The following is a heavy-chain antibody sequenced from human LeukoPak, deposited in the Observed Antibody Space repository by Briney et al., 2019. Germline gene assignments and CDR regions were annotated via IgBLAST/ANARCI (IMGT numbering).Heavy chain of an antibody. CDR1: GYTFTCYY. D-gene: IGHD3-9*01. V-gene: IGHV1-46*01. CDR3: ARARLTHYYYHYGMDV. Sequence: ASVKVSCKASGYTFTCYYMHWVRQAPGQGLEWMGIINPSGGSTSYAQKFQGRVTMTRDTSTSTVYMELSSLRSEDTAVYYCARARLTHYYYHYGMDVWGQGTTVTVSS. J-gene: IGHJ6*02. CDR2: INPSGGST.